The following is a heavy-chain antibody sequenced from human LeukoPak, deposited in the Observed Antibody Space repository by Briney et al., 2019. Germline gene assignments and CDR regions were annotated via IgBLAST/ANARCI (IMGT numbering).Heavy chain of an antibody. Sequence: SETLSLTCTVSGGSISSYYWNWIRQPPGKGLEWTGYIYYTGNTNYNPSLKSRVTISVDTSKNQFSLKLSSVTAADTAVYYCARRGSSGWHFDYWGQGTLVTVSS. V-gene: IGHV4-59*01. J-gene: IGHJ4*02. CDR2: IYYTGNT. CDR3: ARRGSSGWHFDY. CDR1: GGSISSYY. D-gene: IGHD6-19*01.